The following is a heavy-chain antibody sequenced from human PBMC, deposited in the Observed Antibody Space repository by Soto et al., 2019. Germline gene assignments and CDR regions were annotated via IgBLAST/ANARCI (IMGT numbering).Heavy chain of an antibody. CDR1: GGSISSYY. D-gene: IGHD5-12*01. CDR2: IYTSGST. Sequence: SETLSLTCTVSGGSISSYYWTWIRHPAGKGLGWIGRIYTSGSTNYNPSLKSRVTMSVDTSKNQFSLRLRSVTAADTAVYYCARDRGGYNDDAFDIWGQGTMVTVSS. V-gene: IGHV4-4*07. CDR3: ARDRGGYNDDAFDI. J-gene: IGHJ3*02.